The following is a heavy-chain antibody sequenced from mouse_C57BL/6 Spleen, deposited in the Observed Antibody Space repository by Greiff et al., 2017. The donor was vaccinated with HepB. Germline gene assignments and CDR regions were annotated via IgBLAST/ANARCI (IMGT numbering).Heavy chain of an antibody. CDR3: ARKPYYSKNAMDY. CDR1: GYTFTDHT. Sequence: VQLQQSDAELVKPGASVKISCKVSGYTFTDHTIHWMKQRPEQGLEWIGYIYPRDGSTKYNEKFKGKATLTADTSSSTADMQLNSLTSEDSAVYFVARKPYYSKNAMDYWGQGTSDTVSS. CDR2: IYPRDGST. D-gene: IGHD2-5*01. V-gene: IGHV1-78*01. J-gene: IGHJ4*01.